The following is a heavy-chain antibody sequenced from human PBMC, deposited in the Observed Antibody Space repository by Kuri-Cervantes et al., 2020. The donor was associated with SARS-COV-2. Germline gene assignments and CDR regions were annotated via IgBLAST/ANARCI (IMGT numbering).Heavy chain of an antibody. D-gene: IGHD3-3*01. J-gene: IGHJ6*03. Sequence: GESLKISCAASGFTFSSYAMSWVRQAPGKGLEWVAVISYDGSNKYYADSVKGRFTISRDNSKNTLYLQMNSLRAEDTAVYYCARDLDDFWSGNEFMDVWGKGTTVTVSS. V-gene: IGHV3-30*04. CDR3: ARDLDDFWSGNEFMDV. CDR2: ISYDGSNK. CDR1: GFTFSSYA.